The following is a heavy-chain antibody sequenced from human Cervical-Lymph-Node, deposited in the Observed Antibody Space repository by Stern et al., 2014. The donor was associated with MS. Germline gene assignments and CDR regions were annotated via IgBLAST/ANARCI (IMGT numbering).Heavy chain of an antibody. V-gene: IGHV1-69*01. Sequence: VQLEESGAEVKKAGSSVKVSCKASGGTFSRYAVSWVRQAPGQGIEWMGEIIPMFGAANYAQKFQGRVTITADESTNTAYMEVSSLRSDDTAIYYCARLPQLVDHRDYWWGQGSLVTVSS. D-gene: IGHD4-17*01. CDR2: IIPMFGAA. CDR1: GGTFSRYA. CDR3: ARLPQLVDHRDYW. J-gene: IGHJ4*02.